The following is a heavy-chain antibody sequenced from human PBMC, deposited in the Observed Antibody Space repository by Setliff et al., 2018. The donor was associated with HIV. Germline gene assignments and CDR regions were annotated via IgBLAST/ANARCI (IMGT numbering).Heavy chain of an antibody. CDR1: GFTFGDYA. V-gene: IGHV3-49*03. Sequence: GGSLRLSCTASGFTFGDYAMSWFRQAPGKGLEWISFIRSKTYGGTTEYAASVEGRFTISRDDSRGVAYLQMNSLKSEDTAVYYCSRGGRPTDEYVWFDPWGQGTQVTSPQ. J-gene: IGHJ5*02. CDR2: IRSKTYGGTT. CDR3: SRGGRPTDEYVWFDP. D-gene: IGHD2-15*01.